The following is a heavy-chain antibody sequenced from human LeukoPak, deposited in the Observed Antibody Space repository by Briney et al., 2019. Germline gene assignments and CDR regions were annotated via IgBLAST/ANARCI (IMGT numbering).Heavy chain of an antibody. J-gene: IGHJ3*02. CDR3: VKGDRGSGWYRGAFDI. CDR2: ISSNGGST. D-gene: IGHD6-19*01. V-gene: IGHV3-64D*09. CDR1: GFTFSSYA. Sequence: GGSLRLSCSASGFTFSSYAMHWVRQPPGKGLEYVSAISSNGGSTYYADSVKGRFTISSDNSKNTLYLQMSSLRAEDTAVYYCVKGDRGSGWYRGAFDIWGQGTMVTVSS.